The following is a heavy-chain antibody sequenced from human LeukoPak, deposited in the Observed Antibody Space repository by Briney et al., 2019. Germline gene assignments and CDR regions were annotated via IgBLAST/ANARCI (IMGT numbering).Heavy chain of an antibody. Sequence: GGSLRLSCAASGFTFSSSAMSWVRQPPGKGMECVSAISGSGGSTYYADSVNGRFTTSRDNSKNTLYLQISSLGAEDTAVYYCAKDRSRGEFDYWGQGTLVTVSS. J-gene: IGHJ4*02. V-gene: IGHV3-23*01. CDR2: ISGSGGST. CDR1: GFTFSSSA. D-gene: IGHD3-16*01. CDR3: AKDRSRGEFDY.